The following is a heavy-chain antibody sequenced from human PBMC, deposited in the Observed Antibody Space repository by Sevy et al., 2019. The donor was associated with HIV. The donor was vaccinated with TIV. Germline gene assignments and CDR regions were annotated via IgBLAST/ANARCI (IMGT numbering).Heavy chain of an antibody. D-gene: IGHD3-9*01. V-gene: IGHV4-59*13. CDR2: IHYRGRT. CDR3: ARYDILTGHSDVFDI. Sequence: SETLSLTCTVSGGSISSYYWSWIRQPPGKGLEWIGNIHYRGRTTYNPSLKSRVTISVETSKIHFSLRLNFVTAADTAVYYCARYDILTGHSDVFDIWGQGTMVTVSS. CDR1: GGSISSYY. J-gene: IGHJ3*02.